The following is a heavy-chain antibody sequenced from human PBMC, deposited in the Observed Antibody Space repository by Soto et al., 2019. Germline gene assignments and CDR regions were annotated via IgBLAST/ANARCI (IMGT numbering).Heavy chain of an antibody. CDR3: AKKSPGYGMDV. CDR1: GFIFSTYG. CDR2: IWYDGSNK. J-gene: IGHJ6*02. Sequence: PGGSLRLSCAASGFIFSTYGMHWVRQAPGKGLEWVAVIWYDGSNKYYADSVKGRFTISRDNSKNTLYLQMNSLRAEDTAVYYSAKKSPGYGMDVWGQGTTVTVSS. V-gene: IGHV3-33*06.